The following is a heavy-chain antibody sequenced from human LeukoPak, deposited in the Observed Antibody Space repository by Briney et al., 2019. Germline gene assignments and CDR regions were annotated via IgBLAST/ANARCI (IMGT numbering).Heavy chain of an antibody. J-gene: IGHJ5*02. D-gene: IGHD6-6*01. V-gene: IGHV1-8*01. CDR1: GYTFASYD. CDR2: MNPNSGNT. CDR3: ARYSSYNWFDP. Sequence: ASVQVSCKASGYTFASYDINWVREATGKGLEWMGWMNPNSGNTGYAQKFQGRVTMTRNTSISTAYMELSSLRSEDTAVYYCARYSSYNWFDPWGQGTLVTVSS.